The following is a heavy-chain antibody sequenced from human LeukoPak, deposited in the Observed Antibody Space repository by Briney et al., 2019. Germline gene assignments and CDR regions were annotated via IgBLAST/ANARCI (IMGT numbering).Heavy chain of an antibody. J-gene: IGHJ6*03. Sequence: ASVKVSCKASGYTFTSYAMHWVRQAPGQRLEWMGWINAGNGNTKYSQKFQGRVTITRDTSASTAYMELSSLRSEDTAVYYCASFLYSSGWYGTGGYYMDVWGKGTTVTVSS. CDR2: INAGNGNT. CDR3: ASFLYSSGWYGTGGYYMDV. CDR1: GYTFTSYA. V-gene: IGHV1-3*01. D-gene: IGHD6-19*01.